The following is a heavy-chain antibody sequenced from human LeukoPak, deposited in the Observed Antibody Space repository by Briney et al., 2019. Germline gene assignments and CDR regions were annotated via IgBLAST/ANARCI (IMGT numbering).Heavy chain of an antibody. CDR2: IKQDGSEK. J-gene: IGHJ4*02. V-gene: IGHV3-7*01. CDR1: GFTFSDNY. D-gene: IGHD5/OR15-5a*01. CDR3: ARLYLPYYFDY. Sequence: GGSLRLSCAASGFTFSDNYMTWVRQAPGKGLEWVANIKQDGSEKYYVDSVKGRFSISRDNAKNSLYLQMNSLRAEDTAMYYCARLYLPYYFDYWGQGTLVTVSS.